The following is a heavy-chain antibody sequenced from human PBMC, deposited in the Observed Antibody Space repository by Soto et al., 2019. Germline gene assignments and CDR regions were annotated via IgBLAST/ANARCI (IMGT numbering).Heavy chain of an antibody. CDR2: IKQDGSEK. Sequence: GGSLRLSCAASGFTFSSYWMSWVRQAPGKGLEWVANIKQDGSEKYYVDSVKGRFTISRDNAKNSLYLQMNSLRAEDTAVYYCAKESIVVVVAATSAFDIWGQGTMVTVSS. CDR3: AKESIVVVVAATSAFDI. CDR1: GFTFSSYW. D-gene: IGHD2-15*01. V-gene: IGHV3-7*03. J-gene: IGHJ3*02.